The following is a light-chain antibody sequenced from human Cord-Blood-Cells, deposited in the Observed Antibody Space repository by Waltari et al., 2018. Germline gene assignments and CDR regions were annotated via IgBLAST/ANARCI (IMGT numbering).Light chain of an antibody. V-gene: IGLV3-21*03. CDR3: QVWDSSSDHVV. CDR2: DDS. Sequence: SFVLTLPPSVPAAPEKTARSTCGGNNIGRKSRHWYQQKPGQAPVLVVYDDSDRPSGIPERFSGSNAGNTATLTISRVEAEDEADYYGQVWDSSSDHVVFGGGTKLTVL. CDR1: NIGRKS. J-gene: IGLJ2*01.